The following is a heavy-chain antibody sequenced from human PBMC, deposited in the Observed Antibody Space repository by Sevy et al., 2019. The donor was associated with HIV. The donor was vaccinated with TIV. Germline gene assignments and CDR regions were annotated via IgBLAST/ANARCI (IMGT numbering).Heavy chain of an antibody. CDR1: GFTLSEVS. Sequence: ASVKVSCKVSGFTLSEVSMHWVRQAPGKGLEWMGTFDPEDGETIYAQKFQGRVTMTEGTSTDTAYMELSSLRSEDTAVFYCTITKDYYDNSGYPFDYWGQGTLVTVSS. CDR3: TITKDYYDNSGYPFDY. J-gene: IGHJ4*02. V-gene: IGHV1-24*01. CDR2: FDPEDGET. D-gene: IGHD3-22*01.